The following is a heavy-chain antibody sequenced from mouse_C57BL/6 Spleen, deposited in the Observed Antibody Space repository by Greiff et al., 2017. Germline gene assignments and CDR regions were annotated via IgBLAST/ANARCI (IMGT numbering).Heavy chain of an antibody. CDR2: IWSGGST. CDR1: GFSLTSYG. CDR3: ARKGEDSSGYYAMYY. J-gene: IGHJ4*01. Sequence: QVQLQPSGPGLVQPSQSLYITCTVSGFSLTSYGVHWVRQSPGKGLEWLGVIWSGGSTDSNAAFISRLSISKDNSKSQVFFKMNSLQADDTAIYYCARKGEDSSGYYAMYYWGQGTSVTVSS. D-gene: IGHD3-2*02. V-gene: IGHV2-2*01.